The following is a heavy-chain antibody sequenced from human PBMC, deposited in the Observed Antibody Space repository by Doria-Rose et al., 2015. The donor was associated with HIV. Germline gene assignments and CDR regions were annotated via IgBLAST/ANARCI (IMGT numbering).Heavy chain of an antibody. D-gene: IGHD6-13*01. V-gene: IGHV2-26*01. CDR3: ARIKSSRWYHKYYFDF. CDR1: GVSLSSPGMG. Sequence: TLKESGPVLVKPTETLTLTCTVSGVSLSSPGMGVSWIRQPPGKALEWLANIFSDDESSYKTSLKSRLTISRSTSKSQVVLTMTDMDPVDTATYYCARIKSSRWYHKYYFDFWGQGTLVIVSA. J-gene: IGHJ4*02. CDR2: IFSDDES.